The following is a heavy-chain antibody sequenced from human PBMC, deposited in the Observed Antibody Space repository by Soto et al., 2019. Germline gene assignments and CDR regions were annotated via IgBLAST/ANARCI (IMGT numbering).Heavy chain of an antibody. CDR1: GYTFTNYY. V-gene: IGHV1-2*04. J-gene: IGHJ6*01. CDR2: IDGDSCDT. Sequence: QVQLVQSGAEVKKPGASVKVSCKASGYTFTNYYVHGVRQAPGQGLEWMGWIDGDSCDTKDAQKFRGWVTMTRDTSINTAHTGMSRLTAGDTSVYYCASTAKTGGGGFYGMDVWGQGTTVTGFS. CDR3: ASTAKTGGGGFYGMDV. D-gene: IGHD3-16*01.